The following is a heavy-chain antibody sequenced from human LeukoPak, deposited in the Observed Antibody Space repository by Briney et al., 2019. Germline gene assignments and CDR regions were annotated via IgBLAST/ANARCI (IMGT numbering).Heavy chain of an antibody. J-gene: IGHJ5*02. CDR3: ARDQRSESYYPWGWFDP. D-gene: IGHD1-26*01. Sequence: GGSLRLSCAASGFAVSTNYLSWVRPAPGKGLEWVSVIYSDGSTYYTDSVKGRFTISRDNSKNTLYLQMNSLRPEDTAVYYCARDQRSESYYPWGWFDPWGQGTLVTVSS. CDR2: IYSDGST. V-gene: IGHV3-66*02. CDR1: GFAVSTNY.